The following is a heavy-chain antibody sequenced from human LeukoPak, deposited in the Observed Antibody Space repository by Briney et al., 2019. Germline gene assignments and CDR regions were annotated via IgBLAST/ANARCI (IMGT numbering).Heavy chain of an antibody. D-gene: IGHD1-26*01. Sequence: PGGSLRLSCAASGFTFSSYSMIWVRQAPGKGLEWVSYISSSSSTVYYADSVKGRFTISRDNAKKLLYLQMNSLRDEDTAVYCCARDDWSMIVGVTYFGYWGQGTLVTVSS. CDR1: GFTFSSYS. J-gene: IGHJ4*02. CDR3: ARDDWSMIVGVTYFGY. CDR2: ISSSSSTV. V-gene: IGHV3-48*02.